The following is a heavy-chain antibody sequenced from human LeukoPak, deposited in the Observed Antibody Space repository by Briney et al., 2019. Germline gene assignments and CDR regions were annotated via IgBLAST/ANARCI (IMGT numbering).Heavy chain of an antibody. CDR3: ARLDCTGDGCYNH. J-gene: IGHJ4*02. V-gene: IGHV4-59*08. CDR2: VSSDGTT. Sequence: SETLSLTCSVSGDSVTSYYWSWIRQPPGKGQEWIGYVSSDGTTNYTPSLRSRVIMSVDTAKNHISLSLTSLTAADTAIYYCARLDCTGDGCYNHWGQGTLVTVSS. D-gene: IGHD2-8*02. CDR1: GDSVTSYY.